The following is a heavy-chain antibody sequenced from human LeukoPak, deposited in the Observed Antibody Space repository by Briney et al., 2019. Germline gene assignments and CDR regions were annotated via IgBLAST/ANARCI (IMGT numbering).Heavy chain of an antibody. CDR2: MNEDGGEI. Sequence: GGSLRLSCAASGFTFISSWMTWVRQAPGKGLEWVASMNEDGGEIHYVDSVKGRFTISRDNAKNSLYLQMNSLTAEDTAVYYCVRAYHPGGWFDPWGQGTLVTVSS. D-gene: IGHD2-21*01. CDR3: VRAYHPGGWFDP. J-gene: IGHJ5*02. V-gene: IGHV3-7*04. CDR1: GFTFISSW.